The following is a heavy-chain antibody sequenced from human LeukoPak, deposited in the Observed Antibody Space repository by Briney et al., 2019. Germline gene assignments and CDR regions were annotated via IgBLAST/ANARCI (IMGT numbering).Heavy chain of an antibody. D-gene: IGHD2/OR15-2a*01. CDR3: VGGLDGYYE. V-gene: IGHV3-74*01. CDR2: IDTDGSTT. CDR1: GLTFSAYW. Sequence: GGSLRLSCAASGLTFSAYWMHWVRQAPEKGLVWVSRIDTDGSTTTYADSVKGRYTISRDHAKDTLYLQTDSLRAEDTAVYYCVGGLDGYYEWGQGTLVTVSS. J-gene: IGHJ4*02.